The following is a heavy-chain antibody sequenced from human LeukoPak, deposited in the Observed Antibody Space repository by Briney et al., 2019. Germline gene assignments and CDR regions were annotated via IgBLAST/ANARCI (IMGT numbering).Heavy chain of an antibody. CDR3: ARGRWLPNAFDI. V-gene: IGHV4-59*01. CDR1: GGSISSYY. Sequence: SETLSLTCTVSGGSISSYYWSWIRQPPGKGLEWIGYIYYCRSTNYNPSLKSRVTISVDTSKNQFSLKLSSVTAADTAVYFCARGRWLPNAFDIWGQGTIVTV. D-gene: IGHD5-24*01. CDR2: IYYCRST. J-gene: IGHJ3*02.